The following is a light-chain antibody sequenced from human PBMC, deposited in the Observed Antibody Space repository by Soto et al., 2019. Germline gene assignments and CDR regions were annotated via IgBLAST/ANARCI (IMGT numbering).Light chain of an antibody. Sequence: SYELTQPPSVSVAPGQTARIPCGESNIGSETVHWYQQKPGQAPVVVVYDDSDRPSGIPERFSASNSGSTATLTISRVEAGDEADYYCQVWVASNDHPVFGGGNKLTVL. CDR3: QVWVASNDHPV. J-gene: IGLJ2*01. V-gene: IGLV3-21*02. CDR1: NIGSET. CDR2: DDS.